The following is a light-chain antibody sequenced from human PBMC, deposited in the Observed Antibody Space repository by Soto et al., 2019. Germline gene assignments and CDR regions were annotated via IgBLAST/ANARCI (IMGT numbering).Light chain of an antibody. Sequence: EIVLTQSPGTLSLSPGERATLSCRASQSVSSSYLAWYQQQPGQAPRLLIYGASSRATDIPDRFSGSGSGTDFTLTISRLQPEEFDVYYCQQYGSSPLYTFGQRTKLEIK. CDR2: GAS. CDR3: QQYGSSPLYT. CDR1: QSVSSSY. V-gene: IGKV3-20*01. J-gene: IGKJ2*01.